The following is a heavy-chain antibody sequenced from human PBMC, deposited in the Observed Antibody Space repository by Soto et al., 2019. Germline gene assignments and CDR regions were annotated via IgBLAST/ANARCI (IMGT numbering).Heavy chain of an antibody. CDR1: GYTFTSYG. D-gene: IGHD2-2*01. J-gene: IGHJ5*02. CDR2: ISAYNGNT. CDR3: ARDLKYCSSTSCFLGSWFDP. V-gene: IGHV1-18*01. Sequence: GASVKVSCKASGYTFTSYGISWVRQAPGQGLEWMGWISAYNGNTNYAQKLQGSVTMTTDTSTSTAYMELRSLRSDDTAVYYCARDLKYCSSTSCFLGSWFDPWGQGTLVTVSS.